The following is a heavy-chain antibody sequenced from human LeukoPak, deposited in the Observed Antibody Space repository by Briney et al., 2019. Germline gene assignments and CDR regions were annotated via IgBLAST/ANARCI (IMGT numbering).Heavy chain of an antibody. V-gene: IGHV3-7*01. Sequence: GGSLRLSCAASGFSFNSDWMDWVRQAPGKGLEWVTNIKHDESEKNYLDSVKGRFTISRDNAQNSLYLQMNGLRVEDTAVYYCTRRLDDWGQGTLVTVSS. J-gene: IGHJ4*02. D-gene: IGHD3-16*01. CDR2: IKHDESEK. CDR3: TRRLDD. CDR1: GFSFNSDW.